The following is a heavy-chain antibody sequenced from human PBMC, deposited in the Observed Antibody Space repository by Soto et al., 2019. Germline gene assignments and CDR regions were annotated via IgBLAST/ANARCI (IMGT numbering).Heavy chain of an antibody. V-gene: IGHV3-7*01. CDR2: IKQDGSEK. CDR3: AGCSSTSAPYYYYYMDV. J-gene: IGHJ6*03. Sequence: GSLRLSCAASGFTFSSYWMSWVRQAPGKGLEWVANIKQDGSEKYYVDSVKGRFTISRDNAKNSLYLQMNSLRAEDTAVYYCAGCSSTSAPYYYYYMDVWGKGTTVTVSS. D-gene: IGHD2-2*01. CDR1: GFTFSSYW.